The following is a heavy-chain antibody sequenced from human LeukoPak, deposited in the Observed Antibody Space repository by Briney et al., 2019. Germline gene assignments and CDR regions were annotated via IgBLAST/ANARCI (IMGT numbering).Heavy chain of an antibody. D-gene: IGHD2-15*01. Sequence: SQTLSLTCAISGDSVSSNSAAWNWIRQSPSRGLEGLGRTYYRSKWYNDYAVSVKSRITINPDTSKNQFSLQLNSVTPEDTAVYYRAGSPKYYYSMDVWGKGPTVTVSS. V-gene: IGHV6-1*01. CDR1: GDSVSSNSAA. J-gene: IGHJ6*03. CDR2: TYYRSKWYN. CDR3: AGSPKYYYSMDV.